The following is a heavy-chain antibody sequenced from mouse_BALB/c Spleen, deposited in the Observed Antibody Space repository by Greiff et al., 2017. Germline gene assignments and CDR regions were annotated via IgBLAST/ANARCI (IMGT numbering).Heavy chain of an antibody. D-gene: IGHD1-1*01. CDR3: ARWRYGSSYWYFDV. J-gene: IGHJ1*01. Sequence: EVKLQESGPELVKPGASVKMSCKASGYTFTSYVMHWVRQKPGQGLEWIGYINPYNDGTKYNEKFKGKATLTSDKSSSTAYMELSSLTSEDSAVYYCARWRYGSSYWYFDVWGAGTTVTVSS. CDR2: INPYNDGT. CDR1: GYTFTSYV. V-gene: IGHV1-14*01.